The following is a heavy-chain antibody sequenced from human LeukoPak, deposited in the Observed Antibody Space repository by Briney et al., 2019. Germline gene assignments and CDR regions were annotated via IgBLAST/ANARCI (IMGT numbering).Heavy chain of an antibody. CDR3: AKVLGSRIAVSDPFDY. V-gene: IGHV3-23*01. CDR2: ISGSGGTI. CDR1: GFSFSGYA. Sequence: GGSLRLSCAASGFSFSGYALNWVRQAPGKGLEGVSAISGSGGTIFYADSVKGRFTISRDHSKNTLFLQMNSLRAEDTAVYYCAKVLGSRIAVSDPFDYWGQGTLVTVSS. D-gene: IGHD2-21*01. J-gene: IGHJ4*02.